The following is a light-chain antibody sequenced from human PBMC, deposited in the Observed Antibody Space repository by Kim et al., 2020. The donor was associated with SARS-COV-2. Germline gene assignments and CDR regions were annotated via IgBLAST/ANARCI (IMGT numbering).Light chain of an antibody. V-gene: IGLV2-14*03. Sequence: GQSITTSCTGTRSDVGLYDYVSWYQPHPAAVPKLIIYGVSQRPSAVSHRFSASKSGNTASLTISGLQPEDEAHYYCTSYTSSDTWIFGGGTQLTVL. CDR3: TSYTSSDTWI. CDR2: GVS. J-gene: IGLJ2*01. CDR1: RSDVGLYDY.